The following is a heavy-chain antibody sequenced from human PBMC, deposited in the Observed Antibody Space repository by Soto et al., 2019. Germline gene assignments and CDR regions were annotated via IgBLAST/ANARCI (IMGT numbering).Heavy chain of an antibody. CDR3: AHVRYFDCAVDY. V-gene: IGHV2-5*05. CDR1: GFSLSSSRVG. Sequence: QITLKESGPTLVNPTQTLTLTCSFSGFSLSSSRVGVSWIRQPPGKALEWLALIYCDDDTHYAPSMKSRRTITKDSYKYLVVLTMTNMDLVDTATYYCAHVRYFDCAVDYWGQGTLVTVSS. D-gene: IGHD3-9*01. J-gene: IGHJ4*02. CDR2: IYCDDDT.